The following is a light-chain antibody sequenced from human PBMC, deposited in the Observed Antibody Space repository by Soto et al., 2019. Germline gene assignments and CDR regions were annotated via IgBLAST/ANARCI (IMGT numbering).Light chain of an antibody. Sequence: IVMTQSPATLSVSPGERATLSFRASQSVSSNLAWYQQNPGQAPRLLIYGASARATGIPARFSGSGSGTEFTLPISSLQSEDFAVYYCHQYNNWPRTFGQGTKVDIK. CDR1: QSVSSN. J-gene: IGKJ1*01. V-gene: IGKV3-15*01. CDR2: GAS. CDR3: HQYNNWPRT.